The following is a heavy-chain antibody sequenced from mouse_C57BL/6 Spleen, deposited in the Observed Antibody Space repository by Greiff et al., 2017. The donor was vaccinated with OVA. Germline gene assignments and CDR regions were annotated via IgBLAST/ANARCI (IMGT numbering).Heavy chain of an antibody. Sequence: QVQLQQPGAELVKPGASVKLSCKASGYTFTSYWMQWVKQRPGQGLEWIGEIDPSDSYTNYNQKFKGKATLTVDTSSSIAYMQLSSLTSEDSAVYYCARGGTRTMDYWGQGTSVTVSS. CDR3: ARGGTRTMDY. J-gene: IGHJ4*01. V-gene: IGHV1-50*01. CDR1: GYTFTSYW. CDR2: IDPSDSYT. D-gene: IGHD3-3*01.